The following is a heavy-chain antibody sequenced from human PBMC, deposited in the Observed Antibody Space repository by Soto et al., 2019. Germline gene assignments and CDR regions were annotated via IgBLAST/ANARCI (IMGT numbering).Heavy chain of an antibody. J-gene: IGHJ5*02. CDR1: GFTFSSYA. CDR2: ISYDGSNK. CDR3: ARDLREAILSGYDNWFDP. D-gene: IGHD5-12*01. V-gene: IGHV3-30-3*01. Sequence: GGSLRLSCAASGFTFSSYAMHWVRQAPGKGLEWVAVISYDGSNKYYADSVKGRFTISRDNSKNTRYLQMNSLRAEDTAVYYCARDLREAILSGYDNWFDPWGQGTLVTVSS.